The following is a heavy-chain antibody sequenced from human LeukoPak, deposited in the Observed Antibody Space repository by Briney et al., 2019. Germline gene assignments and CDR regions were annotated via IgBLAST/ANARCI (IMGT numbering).Heavy chain of an antibody. D-gene: IGHD6-6*01. V-gene: IGHV4-4*07. CDR1: GGSISSYY. Sequence: SETLSLTCTVSGGSISSYYWSWIRQPAGKGLEWIGRIYTSGSTNYNPSLKSRVTMSVDTSKNQFSLKLSSVTAADTAVYYCGGSSSLVGPYDYWGQGTLVTVSS. CDR3: GGSSSLVGPYDY. CDR2: IYTSGST. J-gene: IGHJ4*02.